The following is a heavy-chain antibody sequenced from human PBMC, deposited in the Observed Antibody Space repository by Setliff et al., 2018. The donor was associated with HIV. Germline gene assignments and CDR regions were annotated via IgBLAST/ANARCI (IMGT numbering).Heavy chain of an antibody. CDR2: IYHTGRT. D-gene: IGHD3-22*01. Sequence: KPSETLSLTCSVSGDSISNNKYYWSWIRQPPGKGLEWTGSIYHTGRTYYNRSLESRLTISIDTSKNQFSLKLTSVTAADTAMYYCASRIYYYDESRVLREEGFVPWGQGTLVTVSS. CDR3: ASRIYYYDESRVLREEGFVP. J-gene: IGHJ5*02. CDR1: GDSISNNKYY. V-gene: IGHV4-39*01.